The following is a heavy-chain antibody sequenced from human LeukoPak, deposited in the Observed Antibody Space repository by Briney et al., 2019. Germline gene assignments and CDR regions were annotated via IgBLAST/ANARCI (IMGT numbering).Heavy chain of an antibody. CDR3: ARAYYYGSGSYSPTH. D-gene: IGHD3-10*01. CDR1: GGTFSSYA. J-gene: IGHJ4*02. V-gene: IGHV1-69*05. Sequence: ASVKVSCKASGGTFSSYAIIWVRQAPGQGLEWMGGIIPIFGTANYAQKFQGRVTITTDESTSTAYMELSSLRSEDTAVYYCARAYYYGSGSYSPTHWGQGTLVTVSS. CDR2: IIPIFGTA.